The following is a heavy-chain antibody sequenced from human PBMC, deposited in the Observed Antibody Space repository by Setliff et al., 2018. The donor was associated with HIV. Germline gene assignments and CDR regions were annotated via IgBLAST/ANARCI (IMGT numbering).Heavy chain of an antibody. J-gene: IGHJ5*01. V-gene: IGHV4-30-4*08. Sequence: TLSLTCTVSGGSISSGDYFWSWIRQPPGKGLEWIGYIYYSGSTYYNPSLKSRVTISVDTSKNQFSLKLSSVTAADTAVYYCARAGGSGSYYWFDPWGQGTTVTVSS. CDR3: ARAGGSGSYYWFDP. CDR1: GGSISSGDYF. CDR2: IYYSGST. D-gene: IGHD3-10*01.